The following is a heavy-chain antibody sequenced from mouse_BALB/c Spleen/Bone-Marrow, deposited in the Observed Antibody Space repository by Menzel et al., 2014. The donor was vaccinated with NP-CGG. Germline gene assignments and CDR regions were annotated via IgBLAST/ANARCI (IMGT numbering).Heavy chain of an antibody. J-gene: IGHJ3*01. V-gene: IGHV14-3*02. CDR3: ANYYYGSSLFAY. Sequence: VQLQQSGAELVKPGASVKLSCTASGFNIKDTYMHWVKQRPEQGLEWIGRIDPANGNTKYDPKFQGKATITADTSSNTAYLQLSSLTSEDTAVYYCANYYYGSSLFAYWGQGTLVTV. CDR1: GFNIKDTY. D-gene: IGHD1-1*01. CDR2: IDPANGNT.